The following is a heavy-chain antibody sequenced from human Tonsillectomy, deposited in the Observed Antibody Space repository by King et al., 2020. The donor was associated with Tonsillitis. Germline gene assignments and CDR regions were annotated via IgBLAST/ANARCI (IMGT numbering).Heavy chain of an antibody. CDR1: GLTFSSYW. Sequence: VQLVESGGALVQPGGSLRLSCADSGLTFSSYWMSWFRQAPGKGLEWVANIREDGSETYYVGSVKGRFTISRDNAKNSLYLQMDSLRAEDTAMYYCARARFCSSTSCSHFDYWGQGALVTVSS. V-gene: IGHV3-7*01. CDR2: IREDGSET. D-gene: IGHD2-2*01. J-gene: IGHJ4*02. CDR3: ARARFCSSTSCSHFDY.